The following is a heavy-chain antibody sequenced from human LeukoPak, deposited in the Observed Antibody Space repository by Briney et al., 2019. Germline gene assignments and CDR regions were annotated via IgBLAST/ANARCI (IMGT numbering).Heavy chain of an antibody. Sequence: SETLSLTCTVSGYSISSGYYWGWIRQPPGKGLEWIGSIYHSGSTYYNPSLKSRVTISVDTSKNQFSLKLSSVTAADTAVYYCARTRYSSDWYTVWGQGTLVTVSS. CDR1: GYSISSGYY. V-gene: IGHV4-38-2*02. CDR2: IYHSGST. J-gene: IGHJ4*02. CDR3: ARTRYSSDWYTV. D-gene: IGHD6-19*01.